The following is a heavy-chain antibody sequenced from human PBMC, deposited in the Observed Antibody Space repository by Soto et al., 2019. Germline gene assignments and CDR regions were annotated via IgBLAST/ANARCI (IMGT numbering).Heavy chain of an antibody. CDR1: GGSISSGGYY. J-gene: IGHJ4*02. CDR2: IYYSGST. D-gene: IGHD2-21*02. V-gene: IGHV4-31*03. CDR3: ARICGGDCYAAGGLDFDY. Sequence: PSETLSLTCTVSGGSISSGGYYWSWIRQHPGKGLEWIGYIYYSGSTYYNPPLKSRVTISVDTSKNQFSLKLSSVTAADTAVYYCARICGGDCYAAGGLDFDYWGQGTLVTVSS.